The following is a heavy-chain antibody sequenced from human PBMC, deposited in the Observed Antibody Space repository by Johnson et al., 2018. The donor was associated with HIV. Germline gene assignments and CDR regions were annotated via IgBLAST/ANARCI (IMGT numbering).Heavy chain of an antibody. J-gene: IGHJ3*02. CDR1: GFTFDDYA. D-gene: IGHD3-22*01. CDR3: AKVVSLDARITMKVVAEPFQGVFDI. Sequence: VQLVESGGGVVRPGGSLRLSCAASGFTFDDYALNWFRQAPGKGLEWVSVISGSGDSTGHADSVKGRFTISRDNSKNTLFLQMNSLRAEDTAVYYCAKVVSLDARITMKVVAEPFQGVFDIWGQGTMVTVSS. CDR2: ISGSGDST. V-gene: IGHV3-23*04.